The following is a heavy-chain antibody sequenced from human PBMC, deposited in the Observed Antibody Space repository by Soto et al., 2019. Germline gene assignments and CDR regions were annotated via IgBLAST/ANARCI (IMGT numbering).Heavy chain of an antibody. CDR2: IYYSGST. J-gene: IGHJ4*02. V-gene: IGHV4-61*01. CDR1: GCFVSSGSYY. Sequence: SETLSLTCTVSGCFVSSGSYYWSWIRQPPGKGLEWIGYIYYSGSTNYNPSLKSRVTISVDTSKNQFSLKLSSVTAADTAVYYCARVLGSGWYYSAYWGQGTLVTVSS. D-gene: IGHD6-19*01. CDR3: ARVLGSGWYYSAY.